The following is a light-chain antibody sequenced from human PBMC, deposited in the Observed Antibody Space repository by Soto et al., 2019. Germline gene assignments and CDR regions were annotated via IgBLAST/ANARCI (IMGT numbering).Light chain of an antibody. V-gene: IGLV1-44*01. CDR2: SNS. J-gene: IGLJ7*01. CDR1: SSNIGSNT. CDR3: VAWDDSLNGAV. Sequence: QSVLTQPPSASGTPGQRFTISCSGTSSNIGSNTVNWYQQLPGTAPKLLMYSNSQRPSGVPDRFSGSKSGTSASLAISGLQSEDEADYYCVAWDDSLNGAVFGGGTQLTVL.